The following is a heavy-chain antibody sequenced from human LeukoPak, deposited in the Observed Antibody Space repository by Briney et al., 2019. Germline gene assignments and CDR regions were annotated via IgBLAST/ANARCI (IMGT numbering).Heavy chain of an antibody. CDR1: GYTFTSYG. Sequence: ASVKVSCKASGYTFTSYGISWVRQAPGQGLEWMGWISAYNGNTDYAQKLQGRVTMTTDTSTSTAYMELRSLRSEDTAVYYCARDVTFNGWFDPWGQGTLVTVSS. CDR2: ISAYNGNT. J-gene: IGHJ5*02. V-gene: IGHV1-18*01. CDR3: ARDVTFNGWFDP. D-gene: IGHD2/OR15-2a*01.